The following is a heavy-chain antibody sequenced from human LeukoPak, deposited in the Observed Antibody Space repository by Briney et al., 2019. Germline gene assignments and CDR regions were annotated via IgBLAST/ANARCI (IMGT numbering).Heavy chain of an antibody. CDR1: GGSMNTYY. CDR2: MYHSGTT. D-gene: IGHD5-18*01. J-gene: IGHJ4*02. Sequence: SETLSLTCTVSGGSMNTYYWTWLRQPAGKRLEWLGRMYHSGTTNYNSPLYNPSLSSRVTMSVDGAKNQFSLGLKSVATADTAIYFCARERDHGYSYGLVLDSWGQGSLVTVSS. CDR3: ARERDHGYSYGLVLDS. V-gene: IGHV4-4*07.